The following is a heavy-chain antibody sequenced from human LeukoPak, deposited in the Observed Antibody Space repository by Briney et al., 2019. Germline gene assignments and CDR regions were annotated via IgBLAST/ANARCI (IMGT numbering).Heavy chain of an antibody. CDR2: IYHSGST. V-gene: IGHV4-30-2*02. D-gene: IGHD6-13*01. Sequence: SETLSLTCAVSGGSISSGGYSWSWIRQPPGKGLEWIGYIYHSGSTYYNPSLKSRVTISVDRSKNQFSLKLSSVTAADTAVYYCARGARWDSSSWYDYWGQGTLVTVSS. CDR1: GGSISSGGYS. J-gene: IGHJ4*02. CDR3: ARGARWDSSSWYDY.